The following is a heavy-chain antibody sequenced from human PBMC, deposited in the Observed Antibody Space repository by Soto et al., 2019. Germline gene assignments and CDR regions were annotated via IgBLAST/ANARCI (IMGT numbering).Heavy chain of an antibody. CDR1: GFTFSSYA. V-gene: IGHV3-30-3*01. CDR2: ISYDGSNK. Sequence: GGSLRLSCAASGFTFSSYAMHWVRQAPGKGLEWVAVISYDGSNKYYADSVKGRFTISRDNSKNTLYLQMNSLRAEDTAVYYCARDLNYDSSGYWDYWGQGTLVTVSS. J-gene: IGHJ4*02. D-gene: IGHD3-22*01. CDR3: ARDLNYDSSGYWDY.